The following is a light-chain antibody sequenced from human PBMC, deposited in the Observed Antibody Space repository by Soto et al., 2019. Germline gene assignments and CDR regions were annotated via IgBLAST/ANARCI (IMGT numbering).Light chain of an antibody. J-gene: IGKJ2*01. V-gene: IGKV3-20*01. CDR3: HRYGSSPPFT. CDR1: QRVSSSY. Sequence: EIVLTQSPGTLSLSPGERATLSCRASQRVSSSYFAWYQQKPGQAPRLLIYGASTRATVIPDRFSGSGSGTDFTLTISRLEPEDFAVYFCHRYGSSPPFTFGQGTKVEI. CDR2: GAS.